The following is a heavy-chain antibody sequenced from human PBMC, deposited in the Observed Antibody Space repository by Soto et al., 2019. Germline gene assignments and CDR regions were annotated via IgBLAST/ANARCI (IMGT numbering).Heavy chain of an antibody. CDR1: GFTFSNYA. CDR2: ISFSGDST. Sequence: EVQLLESGGGLVQPGGSLRLSCAASGFTFSNYAMAWVRQAPGKGLEWVSGISFSGDSTYYADSVRGRFTISRDNSKNTAHLEMDSLRADDTAVYYCAKDGQITTTIQGYFDSWGQGTLVTVSS. D-gene: IGHD1-1*01. V-gene: IGHV3-23*01. J-gene: IGHJ4*02. CDR3: AKDGQITTTIQGYFDS.